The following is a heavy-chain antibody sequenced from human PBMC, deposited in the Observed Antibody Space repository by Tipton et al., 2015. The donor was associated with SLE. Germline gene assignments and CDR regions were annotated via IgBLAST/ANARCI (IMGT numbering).Heavy chain of an antibody. V-gene: IGHV4-34*01. CDR1: GGSFSGYY. J-gene: IGHJ1*01. D-gene: IGHD6-13*01. CDR2: INHSGST. Sequence: TLSLTCAVYGGSFSGYYWSWIRQPPGKGLEWIGEINHSGSTNYNPSLKSRVTISVDTSKNQFSLKLSSVTAADTAVYYCARGRGSSCLFQHWGQGTLVTVSS. CDR3: ARGRGSSCLFQH.